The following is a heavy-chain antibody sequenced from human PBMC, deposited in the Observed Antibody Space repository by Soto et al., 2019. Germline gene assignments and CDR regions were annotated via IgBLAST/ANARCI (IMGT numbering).Heavy chain of an antibody. V-gene: IGHV3-30*18. CDR2: ISYDGSNK. J-gene: IGHJ4*02. D-gene: IGHD3-10*01. Sequence: QVQLVESGGGVVQPGRSLRLSCAASGFTFSSYGMHWVRQAPGKGLEWVAVISYDGSNKYYADSVKGRFTISRDKSKNTLYLQMNSLRAEDTAVYYCAKDQRSDYYGSGFDYWGQGTLVTVSS. CDR1: GFTFSSYG. CDR3: AKDQRSDYYGSGFDY.